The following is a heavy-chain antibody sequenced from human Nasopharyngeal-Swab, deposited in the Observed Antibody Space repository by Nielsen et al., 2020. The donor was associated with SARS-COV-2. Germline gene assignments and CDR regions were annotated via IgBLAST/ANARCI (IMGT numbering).Heavy chain of an antibody. CDR3: AKKGLRFLEWLLYPDYYYYYYMDV. D-gene: IGHD3-3*01. J-gene: IGHJ6*03. V-gene: IGHV3-23*01. CDR1: GFTFSSYA. Sequence: LTGAASGFTFSSYAMSWVRQAPGKGLEWVSAISGSGGSTYYADSVKGRFTISRDNSKNTLYLQMNSLRAEDTAVYYCAKKGLRFLEWLLYPDYYYYYYMDVWGKGTTVTVSS. CDR2: ISGSGGST.